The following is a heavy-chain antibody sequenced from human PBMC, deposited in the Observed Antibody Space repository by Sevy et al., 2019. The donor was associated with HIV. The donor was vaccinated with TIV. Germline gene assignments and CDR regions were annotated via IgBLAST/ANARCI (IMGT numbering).Heavy chain of an antibody. V-gene: IGHV3-23*01. CDR1: GFTFSSYA. J-gene: IGHJ1*01. Sequence: GGSLRLSCAASGFTFSSYAMSWVRQAPGKGLEWVSAISGSGGSTYYADSVKGRFTISRDNSKNTPYLQMNSLRAEDTAVYYCARWGAAAAGNYFQHWGQGTLVTVSS. CDR3: ARWGAAAAGNYFQH. D-gene: IGHD6-13*01. CDR2: ISGSGGST.